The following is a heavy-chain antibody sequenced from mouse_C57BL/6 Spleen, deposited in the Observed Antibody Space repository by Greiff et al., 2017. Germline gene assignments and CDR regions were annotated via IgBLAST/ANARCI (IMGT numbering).Heavy chain of an antibody. CDR1: GFTFSSYA. CDR3: ARDRTVTTWFAY. V-gene: IGHV5-4*01. D-gene: IGHD2-2*01. CDR2: ISDGGSYT. Sequence: EVHLVESGGGLVKPGGSLKLSCAASGFTFSSYAMSWVRQTPEKRLEWVATISDGGSYTYYPDNVKGRFTISRDKAKNNLYLQRSHLKSEDTAMYYCARDRTVTTWFAYWGQGTLVTVSA. J-gene: IGHJ3*01.